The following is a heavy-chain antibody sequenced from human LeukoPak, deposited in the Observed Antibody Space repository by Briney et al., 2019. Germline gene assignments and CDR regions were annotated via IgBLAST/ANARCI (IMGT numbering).Heavy chain of an antibody. V-gene: IGHV4-39*01. CDR2: IYYSGST. CDR3: ARSVIFGVVIIDYYYMDV. J-gene: IGHJ6*03. D-gene: IGHD3-3*01. CDR1: GGSISSSSYY. Sequence: SETLSLTCTVSGGSISSSSYYWGWIRQPPGKGLEWIGSIYYSGSTYYNPSLKSRVTISVDTSKNQLSLKLSSVTAADTAVYYCARSVIFGVVIIDYYYMDVWGKGTTVTVSS.